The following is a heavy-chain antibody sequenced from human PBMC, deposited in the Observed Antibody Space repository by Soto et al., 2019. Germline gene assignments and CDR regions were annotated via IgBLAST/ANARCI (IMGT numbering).Heavy chain of an antibody. V-gene: IGHV4-34*01. CDR1: GGSFSGYY. D-gene: IGHD3-3*01. CDR2: INHSGST. Sequence: KPSETLSLTCAVYGGSFSGYYWSWIRQPPGKGLEWIGEINHSGSTNYNPSLKSRVTISVDTSKNQFSLKLSSVTAADTAVYYCARGGGDFWSGYYRGALGYYYGMDVWGQGTTVTVSS. CDR3: ARGGGDFWSGYYRGALGYYYGMDV. J-gene: IGHJ6*02.